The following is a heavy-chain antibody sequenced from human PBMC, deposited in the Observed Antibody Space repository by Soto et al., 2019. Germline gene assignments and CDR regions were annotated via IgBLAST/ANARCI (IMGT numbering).Heavy chain of an antibody. J-gene: IGHJ4*02. V-gene: IGHV1-69*02. D-gene: IGHD3-22*01. CDR3: ARSYYDSSGFDY. CDR1: GGTFSSYT. CDR2: IIPILGIA. Sequence: QVQLVQSGAEVKKPGSSVKVSCKASGGTFSSYTISWVLQAPGQGLEWMGRIIPILGIANYAQKFQGRVTITADKSTSTAYMELSSLRSEDTAVYYCARSYYDSSGFDYWGQGTLVTVSS.